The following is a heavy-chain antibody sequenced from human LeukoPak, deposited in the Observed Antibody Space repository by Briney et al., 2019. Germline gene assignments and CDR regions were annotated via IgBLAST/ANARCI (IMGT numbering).Heavy chain of an antibody. V-gene: IGHV3-7*01. J-gene: IGHJ4*02. Sequence: PGGSLRLSCTTSGFLFSSYWMSWVRQAPGKGLEWVANIGPDGSDKQYVDSMKGRFTISRDNAQNSVYLHMNSLTAEDTAVYYCARVQTPYYGGDEIGYWGQGTLVTVSS. CDR1: GFLFSSYW. D-gene: IGHD2-21*01. CDR2: IGPDGSDK. CDR3: ARVQTPYYGGDEIGY.